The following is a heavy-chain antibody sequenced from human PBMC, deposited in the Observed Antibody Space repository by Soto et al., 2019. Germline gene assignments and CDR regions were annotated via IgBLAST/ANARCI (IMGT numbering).Heavy chain of an antibody. V-gene: IGHV1-69*01. D-gene: IGHD3-16*02. CDR3: ASGGTYLGV. CDR2: IIPIFSSR. J-gene: IGHJ6*02. CDR1: RDTFNKYA. Sequence: QVQLVQSGAEVKKPGSSVKVSCKTSRDTFNKYAFNWVRQAPGQGLEWMGWIIPIFSSRNYAEKFQGRVTITADDSTSTAYMELRSLRFEDTAVYYCASGGTYLGVWGQGTTVTVSS.